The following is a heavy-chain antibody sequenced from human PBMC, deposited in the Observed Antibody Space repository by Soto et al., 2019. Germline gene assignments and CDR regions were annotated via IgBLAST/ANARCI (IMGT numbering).Heavy chain of an antibody. D-gene: IGHD3-22*01. Sequence: SVKVSCKASGGTFSSYAISWVRQAPGQGLEWMGGIIPIFGTANYAQKFQGRVTITADESTSTAYMELSSLRSEDTAMYYCARVEDSSGWQNYGMDVWGQGTTVTVSS. CDR2: IIPIFGTA. CDR1: GGTFSSYA. CDR3: ARVEDSSGWQNYGMDV. V-gene: IGHV1-69*13. J-gene: IGHJ6*02.